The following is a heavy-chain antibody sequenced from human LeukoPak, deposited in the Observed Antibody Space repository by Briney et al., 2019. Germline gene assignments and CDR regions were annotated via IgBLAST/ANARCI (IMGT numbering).Heavy chain of an antibody. CDR3: ARAPWFGELPFVYFDY. D-gene: IGHD3-10*01. V-gene: IGHV4-39*07. CDR2: IYYSGST. J-gene: IGHJ4*02. CDR1: GVSISSSSYY. Sequence: SETLSLTCTVSGVSISSSSYYWGWLRQPPGKGLEWIGSIYYSGSTYYNPSLKSRVTISVDTSKNQFSLKLSSVTAADTAVYYCARAPWFGELPFVYFDYWGQGTLVTVSS.